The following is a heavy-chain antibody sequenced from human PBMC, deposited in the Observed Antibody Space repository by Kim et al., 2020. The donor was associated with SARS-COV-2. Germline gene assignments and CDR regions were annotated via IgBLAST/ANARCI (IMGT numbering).Heavy chain of an antibody. CDR2: IYYSGST. Sequence: SETLSLTCTVSGGSISSYYWSWIRQPPGKGLEWIGYIYYSGSTNYNPSLKSRVTISVDTSKNQFSLKLSSVTAADTAVYYCARYGSIGWYVGYFDYWGQGTLVTVSS. V-gene: IGHV4-59*08. J-gene: IGHJ4*02. D-gene: IGHD6-19*01. CDR1: GGSISSYY. CDR3: ARYGSIGWYVGYFDY.